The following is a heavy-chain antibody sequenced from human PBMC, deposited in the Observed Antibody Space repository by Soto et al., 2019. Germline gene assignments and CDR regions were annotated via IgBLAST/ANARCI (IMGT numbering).Heavy chain of an antibody. CDR1: GFTFNRYG. Sequence: QVQLVESGGGVVQPGRSLRLSCAASGFTFNRYGMHWVRQAPGKGLGWVAVIWFDGSNRDYADSVKGRFTISRDNSKNTLYLQMNSLRAEDTAVYYCARDVFSQGSYDFDYWGQGPLATVSS. V-gene: IGHV3-33*01. CDR2: IWFDGSNR. J-gene: IGHJ4*02. CDR3: ARDVFSQGSYDFDY.